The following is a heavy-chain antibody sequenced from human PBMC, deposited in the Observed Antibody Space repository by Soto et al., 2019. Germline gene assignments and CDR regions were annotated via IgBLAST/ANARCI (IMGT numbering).Heavy chain of an antibody. CDR3: ARVNVLRYFDWLLPDYYYGMDV. CDR1: GGSISGGNYY. CDR2: IYYSGIT. Sequence: SETLSLTCTVSGGSISGGNYYWSWIRQHPGKGLEWIGYIYYSGITNYKPSLKSRVTISVDTSKNQFSLRLTSVTAADTAVYYCARVNVLRYFDWLLPDYYYGMDVWGQGNTVTVSS. V-gene: IGHV4-61*01. J-gene: IGHJ6*02. D-gene: IGHD3-9*01.